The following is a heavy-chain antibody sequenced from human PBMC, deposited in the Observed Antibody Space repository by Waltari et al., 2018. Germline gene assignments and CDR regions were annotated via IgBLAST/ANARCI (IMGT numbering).Heavy chain of an antibody. CDR1: GFTFSSYW. CDR3: ARPYASGWYINFDY. D-gene: IGHD6-19*01. J-gene: IGHJ4*02. Sequence: EVQLVESGGGLVQPGGSLRLSCAASGFTFSSYWMSWVRQAPGKGLEWGANIKQDGSENYYVDSVKGRFTFSRDNAKNSLYLQMNSLRAEDTAVYYCARPYASGWYINFDYWGQGTLVTVSS. V-gene: IGHV3-7*01. CDR2: IKQDGSEN.